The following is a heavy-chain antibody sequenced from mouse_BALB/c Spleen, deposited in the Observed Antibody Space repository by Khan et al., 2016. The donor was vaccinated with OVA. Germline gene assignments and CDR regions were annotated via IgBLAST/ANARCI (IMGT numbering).Heavy chain of an antibody. CDR2: IWNDGRT. Sequence: QVQLKQSGPGLVQPSQSLSITCTVSGFSLSTYGIHWVRQSPGKGLEWLGVIWNDGRTDYNVPFISRLSITKDNSKSQAFFKMNSLQPDDTAIYYCARNSYRYDFAYWGQGTLVTVSA. D-gene: IGHD2-12*01. J-gene: IGHJ3*01. CDR1: GFSLSTYG. CDR3: ARNSYRYDFAY. V-gene: IGHV2-2*01.